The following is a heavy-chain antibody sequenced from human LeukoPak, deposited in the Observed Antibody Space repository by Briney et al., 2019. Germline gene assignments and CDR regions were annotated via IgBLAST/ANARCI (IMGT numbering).Heavy chain of an antibody. CDR3: ARGAQFVADCRSSSCYTPDF. Sequence: SVKVSCKASGGTFSSYAISWVRQAPGQGLEWMGGIMPMFATTNYAQRFQDRVTITADKATTTAYMELSSLTSEDTAIYYCARGAQFVADCRSSSCYTPDFWGQGTLVTVSS. D-gene: IGHD2-2*02. V-gene: IGHV1-69*06. CDR2: IMPMFATT. J-gene: IGHJ4*02. CDR1: GGTFSSYA.